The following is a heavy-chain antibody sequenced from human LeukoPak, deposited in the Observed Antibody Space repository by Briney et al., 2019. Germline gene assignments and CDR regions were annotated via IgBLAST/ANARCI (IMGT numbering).Heavy chain of an antibody. D-gene: IGHD3-10*01. CDR3: ARTPSGSGNFFDY. V-gene: IGHV3-66*01. J-gene: IGHJ4*02. CDR2: LYSAGTT. Sequence: LPGGSLRLSCAVSGFTVSTDYMSWVRQAPGKGLEWVSILYSAGTTYYADSVKGRFTISRDNSRNILYLQMSSLRAEDTAIYYCARTPSGSGNFFDYWGQGAPVTVSS. CDR1: GFTVSTDY.